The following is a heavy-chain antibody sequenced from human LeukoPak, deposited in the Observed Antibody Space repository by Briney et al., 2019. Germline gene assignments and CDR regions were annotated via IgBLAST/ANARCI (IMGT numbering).Heavy chain of an antibody. J-gene: IGHJ6*03. D-gene: IGHD2-8*01. Sequence: LPGGPLRLSCAASGFTFDDYGMSWVRHAPGKGLEWVSGINWNGGSTVYADSVKGRFTISRDNAKNSLYLQMNRLRAEDTALYYCAGVSYYYYYMDVWGKGTTVTVSS. CDR2: INWNGGST. CDR3: AGVSYYYYYMDV. CDR1: GFTFDDYG. V-gene: IGHV3-20*04.